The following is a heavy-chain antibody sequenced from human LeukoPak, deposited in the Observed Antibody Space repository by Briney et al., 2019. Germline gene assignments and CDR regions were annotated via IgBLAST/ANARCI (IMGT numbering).Heavy chain of an antibody. D-gene: IGHD2-15*01. CDR1: GFTVSSTY. CDR3: ARGTYFGYCGGDSCLTNDY. J-gene: IGHJ4*02. Sequence: PGGSLRLSCVLSGFTVSSTYISWFRQTPGKGLEWVSVIFTTGTTYYADSVKGRFTISRDNAKNSLYLQMNSLRAEDTAVYYCARGTYFGYCGGDSCLTNDYWGQGTLVTVSS. V-gene: IGHV3-53*01. CDR2: IFTTGTT.